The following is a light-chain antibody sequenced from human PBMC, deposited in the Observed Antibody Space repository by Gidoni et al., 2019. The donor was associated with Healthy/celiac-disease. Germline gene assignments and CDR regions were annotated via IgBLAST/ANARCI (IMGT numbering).Light chain of an antibody. CDR3: QQYYSTPRT. CDR1: QSVLYRSNNKNY. J-gene: IGKJ1*01. V-gene: IGKV4-1*01. Sequence: DIVMTQSPDSLAVSLGERATINCKSSQSVLYRSNNKNYLAWYQHKPGQPPTLLIYWASTRESGVPDRFSGSGSGTDFTLTISSLQAEDVAVYYCQQYYSTPRTFGQGTKVEIK. CDR2: WAS.